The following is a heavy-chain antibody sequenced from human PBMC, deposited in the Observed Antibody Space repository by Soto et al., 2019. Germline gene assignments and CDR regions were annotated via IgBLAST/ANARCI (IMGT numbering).Heavy chain of an antibody. CDR3: AHKGGGDRILDY. J-gene: IGHJ4*02. CDR2: IYWDDAK. D-gene: IGHD3-16*01. CDR1: GFSLSTSGVG. V-gene: IGHV2-5*02. Sequence: QITLKESGPPLVKPTQTLTLTCTFSGFSLSTSGVGVGWIRQPPGKALEWLALIYWDDAKHYSPSLKSRLTITKDTSKNQVVLTMTKMDPVDTATYYCAHKGGGDRILDYWGQGTLVTVSS.